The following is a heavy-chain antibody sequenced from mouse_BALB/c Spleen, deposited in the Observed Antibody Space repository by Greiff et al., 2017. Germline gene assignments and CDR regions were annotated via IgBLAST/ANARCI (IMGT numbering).Heavy chain of an antibody. J-gene: IGHJ3*01. Sequence: EVQRVESGGGLVQPGGSLKLSCAASGFTFSSYGMSWVRQTPDKRLELVATINSNGGSTYYPDSVKGRFTISRDNAKNTLYLQMSSLKSEDTAMYYCAREGYRWFAYWGQGTLVTVSA. CDR2: INSNGGST. CDR1: GFTFSSYG. D-gene: IGHD2-14*01. CDR3: AREGYRWFAY. V-gene: IGHV5-6-3*01.